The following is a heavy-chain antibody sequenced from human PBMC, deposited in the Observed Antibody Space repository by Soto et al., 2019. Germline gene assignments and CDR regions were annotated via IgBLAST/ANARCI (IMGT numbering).Heavy chain of an antibody. CDR3: ARQWLDSYYFDY. CDR1: GFTFSSYA. D-gene: IGHD6-19*01. J-gene: IGHJ4*02. Sequence: GGSLRLSCAASGFTFSSYAMHWVRQAPGKGLEYVSATSSNGGSTYYANSVKGRFTISRDNSKNTLYLQMGSLRAEDMAVYYCARQWLDSYYFDYWGQGTLVTVSS. CDR2: TSSNGGST. V-gene: IGHV3-64*01.